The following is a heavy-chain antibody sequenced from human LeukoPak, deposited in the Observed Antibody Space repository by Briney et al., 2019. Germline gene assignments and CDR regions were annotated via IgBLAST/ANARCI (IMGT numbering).Heavy chain of an antibody. V-gene: IGHV1-69*05. CDR1: GGTFSSYA. Sequence: ASVKVSCKASGGTFSSYAIRWVRQAPGQGLEWMGGIIPIFGTANYAQKFQGRVTITTDESTSTAYMELSSLRSEDTAVYYCARVNRDCRSGMYWFDPWRQGTLVTVSS. J-gene: IGHJ5*02. CDR2: IIPIFGTA. CDR3: ARVNRDCRSGMYWFDP. D-gene: IGHD3-10*01.